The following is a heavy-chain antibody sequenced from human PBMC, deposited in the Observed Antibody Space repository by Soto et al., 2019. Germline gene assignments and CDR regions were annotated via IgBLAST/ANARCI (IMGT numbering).Heavy chain of an antibody. CDR3: ARDGIYSAHVFTPNDY. J-gene: IGHJ4*02. CDR2: IKQDGSEK. V-gene: IGHV3-7*05. D-gene: IGHD1-26*01. CDR1: GFTFSNYW. Sequence: GGSLRLSCAASGFTFSNYWMSWVRQAPGKGLEWVANIKQDGSEKYYVDSVKGRFTISRDNAENSLYLQMNSLRAEDTAVYYCARDGIYSAHVFTPNDYWGQGTLVTVSS.